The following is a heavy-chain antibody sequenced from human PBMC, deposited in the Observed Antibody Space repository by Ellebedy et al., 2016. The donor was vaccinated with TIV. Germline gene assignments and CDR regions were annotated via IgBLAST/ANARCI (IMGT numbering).Heavy chain of an antibody. D-gene: IGHD5-24*01. V-gene: IGHV1-46*02. J-gene: IGHJ4*02. CDR1: GYTFDKYY. CDR2: INPRGGTA. Sequence: AASVKVSCKTSGYTFDKYYMNWVRQAPGQGLEWMGIINPRGGTASYAPKFHGRLTMPADTSTSTVYMELSSLSSEDTAVYYCATYKSNWYGFDYWGQGALVTVSS. CDR3: ATYKSNWYGFDY.